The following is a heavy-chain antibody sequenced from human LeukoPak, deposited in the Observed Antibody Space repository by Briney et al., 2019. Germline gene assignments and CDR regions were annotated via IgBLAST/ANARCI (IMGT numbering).Heavy chain of an antibody. V-gene: IGHV3-66*02. CDR3: ARGVWFGQLYYGMDV. CDR2: MHSVGTT. J-gene: IGHJ6*02. Sequence: PGGSLRLSCAASGFTVNTNYMSWVRQAPGKGLEWVSIMHSVGTTYYADSVKGRFTISRDNSKNTLYLQMNSLRAEDTAVYYCARGVWFGQLYYGMDVWGQGTTVTVSS. D-gene: IGHD3-10*01. CDR1: GFTVNTNY.